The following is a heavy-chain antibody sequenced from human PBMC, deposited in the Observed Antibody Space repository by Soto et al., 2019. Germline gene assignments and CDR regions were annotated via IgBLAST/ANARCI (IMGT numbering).Heavy chain of an antibody. Sequence: GGSLRLSCAASGFTFSSYAMSWVRQAPGKGLEWVSAISGSGGSTYYADSVKGRFTISRDNSKNTLYLQMNSLRAEDTAVYYCANQYYDFWSGYSHDAFDIWGQGTMVTV. J-gene: IGHJ3*02. V-gene: IGHV3-23*01. CDR1: GFTFSSYA. CDR2: ISGSGGST. D-gene: IGHD3-3*01. CDR3: ANQYYDFWSGYSHDAFDI.